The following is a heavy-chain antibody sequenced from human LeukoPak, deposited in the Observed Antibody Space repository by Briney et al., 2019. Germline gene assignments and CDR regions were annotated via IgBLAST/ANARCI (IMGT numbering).Heavy chain of an antibody. D-gene: IGHD1-7*01. CDR1: GFAVSNNY. CDR3: ARLRKELWGLSFDD. J-gene: IGHJ4*02. CDR2: IYSDGSP. Sequence: GGSLRLSCAASGFAVSNNYMSWVRQAPGKGLEWVSVIYSDGSPYYADSVRGRFTISRDNSKNTLYLQMNSLRAEDTAVCYYARLRKELWGLSFDDWGQGTRVTVSS. V-gene: IGHV3-66*04.